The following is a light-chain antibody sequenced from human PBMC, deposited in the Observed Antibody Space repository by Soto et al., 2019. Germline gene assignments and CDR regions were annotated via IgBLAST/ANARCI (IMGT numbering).Light chain of an antibody. CDR2: TVS. Sequence: DVVLTQSPLSLPATLGQPASISCRSSQSLVYSNGNTYLSWFQRRPGHSPRRLIYTVSDRDSGVPDSFSGSGSGTDFTLSISRVEAEDVGVYFCVQGTHWPFTFGQGTKLEIK. CDR3: VQGTHWPFT. J-gene: IGKJ2*01. CDR1: QSLVYSNGNTY. V-gene: IGKV2-30*01.